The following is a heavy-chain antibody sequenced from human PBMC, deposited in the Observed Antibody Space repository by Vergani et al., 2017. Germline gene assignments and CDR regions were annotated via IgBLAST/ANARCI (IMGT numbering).Heavy chain of an antibody. Sequence: QVQLQESGPGLVKTSQTLSLTCAVSGASIMKRGGYYWTWIRQPAGKGLEWIGRIYYSGSTNYNPTLESRVTMSVDTSKNQFSLNLRSVTAADTAVYYCARAYGRYDWFDYWGQRTLVTVSS. V-gene: IGHV4-61*02. J-gene: IGHJ4*01. CDR1: GASIMKRGGYY. D-gene: IGHD1-20*01. CDR3: ARAYGRYDWFDY. CDR2: IYYSGST.